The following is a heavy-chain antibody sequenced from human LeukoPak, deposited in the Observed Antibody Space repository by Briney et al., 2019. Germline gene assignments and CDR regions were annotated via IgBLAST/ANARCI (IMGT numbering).Heavy chain of an antibody. D-gene: IGHD3-10*01. Sequence: ASVKVSCKVSGYTLTELSMHWVRQAPGKGLEWMGGFDPEDGETIYAQKFQGRVTMTTDTSTSTAYMELRSLRSDDTAIYYCARDRWFGDLFNPPDYWGQGTLVTVSS. J-gene: IGHJ4*02. CDR1: GYTLTELS. CDR2: FDPEDGET. V-gene: IGHV1-24*01. CDR3: ARDRWFGDLFNPPDY.